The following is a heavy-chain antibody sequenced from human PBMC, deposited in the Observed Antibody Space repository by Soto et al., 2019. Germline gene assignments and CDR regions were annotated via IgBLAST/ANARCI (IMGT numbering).Heavy chain of an antibody. CDR3: ARRLTKTVSALGY. J-gene: IGHJ4*02. Sequence: GSLRLSCSASGFTFTSFAIHWVRQAPGKGLEWVAVISENGVNKYSAESVRGRFVISRDDSKSTVELEMNSLRPEDTAIYFCARRLTKTVSALGYWGQGTLVTVSS. D-gene: IGHD2-8*01. CDR2: ISENGVNK. CDR1: GFTFTSFA. V-gene: IGHV3-30*09.